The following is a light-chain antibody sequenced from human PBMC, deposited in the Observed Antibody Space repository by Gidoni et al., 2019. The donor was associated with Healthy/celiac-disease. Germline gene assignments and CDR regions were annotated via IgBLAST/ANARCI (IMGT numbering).Light chain of an antibody. Sequence: DIQMTPSPSSLSASVVDRVTITCRASQSISSYLNWYQQKPGKAPKLLIYAASSLQSAVPSRFSGSRSGTDFTLTIISLQPEDFATYYCRQSYSTPYTFGQGTKLEIK. CDR2: AAS. CDR1: QSISSY. J-gene: IGKJ2*01. V-gene: IGKV1-39*01. CDR3: RQSYSTPYT.